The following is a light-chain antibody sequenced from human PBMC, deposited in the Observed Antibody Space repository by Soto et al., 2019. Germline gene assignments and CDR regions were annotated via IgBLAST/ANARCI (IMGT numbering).Light chain of an antibody. CDR3: QRRSNWPIT. CDR1: QSVSNY. CDR2: DAS. V-gene: IGKV3-11*01. Sequence: EIVLTQSPATLSLSPGERATLSCRASQSVSNYLAWYQQKPGQAPRLLIYDASNRATDIPARFSGSGSGTDLTLTISSLGPEDFAVYYCQRRSNWPITFGQGTRLDIK. J-gene: IGKJ5*01.